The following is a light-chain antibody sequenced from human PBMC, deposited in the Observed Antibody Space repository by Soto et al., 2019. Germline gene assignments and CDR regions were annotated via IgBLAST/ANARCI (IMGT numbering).Light chain of an antibody. Sequence: EIVLTQSPGTLSLSPGERATLSCRASQSVSSSYLAWYQQKPGQAPRLLIFGASRRATGIPDRFSGSGSGTDFTLTISRLEPEDFAVYYCQQYGSSPPWTFGQGTK. CDR3: QQYGSSPPWT. J-gene: IGKJ1*01. V-gene: IGKV3-20*01. CDR2: GAS. CDR1: QSVSSSY.